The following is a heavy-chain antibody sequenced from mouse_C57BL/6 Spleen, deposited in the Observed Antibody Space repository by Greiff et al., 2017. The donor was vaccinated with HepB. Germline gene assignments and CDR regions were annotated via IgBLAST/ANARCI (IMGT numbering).Heavy chain of an antibody. D-gene: IGHD1-1*01. CDR2: INPSSGYT. CDR3: ARGSSWGFDY. V-gene: IGHV1-4*01. Sequence: QVQLKQSGAELARPGASVKMSCKASGYTFTSYTMHWVKQRPGQGLEWIGYINPSSGYTKYNQKFKDKATLTADKSSSTAYMQLSSLPSEDSAVYYCARGSSWGFDYWGKGTTLTVSS. CDR1: GYTFTSYT. J-gene: IGHJ2*01.